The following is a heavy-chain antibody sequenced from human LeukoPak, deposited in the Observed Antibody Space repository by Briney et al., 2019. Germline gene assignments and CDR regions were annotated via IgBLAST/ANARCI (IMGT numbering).Heavy chain of an antibody. Sequence: PSETLSLTCAVYGGSFSGYYWSWIRQPPGKGLEWIGEINHSGSTNYNPSLRSRVTISVDTSKNQFSLKLSSVTAADTAVYYCARHIVVVPAATPNWFDPWGQGTLVTVSS. CDR1: GGSFSGYY. V-gene: IGHV4-34*01. CDR2: INHSGST. D-gene: IGHD2-2*01. CDR3: ARHIVVVPAATPNWFDP. J-gene: IGHJ5*02.